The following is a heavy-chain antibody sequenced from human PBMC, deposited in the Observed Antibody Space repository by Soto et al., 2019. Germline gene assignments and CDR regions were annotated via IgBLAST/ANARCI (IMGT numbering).Heavy chain of an antibody. D-gene: IGHD4-17*01. V-gene: IGHV4-61*08. CDR3: ASSATVTTFDY. CDR2: IYYSGST. Sequence: SETLSLTCAVPGGSISSGGYSWSWIRQPPGKDLEWIGYIYYSGSTNYNPSLKSRVTISVDTSKNQFSLKLISVTAADTAVYYCASSATVTTFDYWGQGTLVTVSS. CDR1: GGSISSGGYS. J-gene: IGHJ4*02.